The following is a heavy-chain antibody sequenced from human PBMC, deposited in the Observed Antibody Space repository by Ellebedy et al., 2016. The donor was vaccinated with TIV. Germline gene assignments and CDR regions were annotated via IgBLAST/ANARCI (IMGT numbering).Heavy chain of an antibody. Sequence: GESLKISCAASGFTFSIYAMSWVRQAPGKGLEWVSLIYSGGSTDYADSVKGRFTISRDSSKNKLYLQMNSLRAEDTAMYYCARKTDTGTSGDYWGQGTPVTVSS. CDR2: IYSGGST. D-gene: IGHD1-1*01. V-gene: IGHV3-23*03. CDR1: GFTFSIYA. J-gene: IGHJ4*02. CDR3: ARKTDTGTSGDY.